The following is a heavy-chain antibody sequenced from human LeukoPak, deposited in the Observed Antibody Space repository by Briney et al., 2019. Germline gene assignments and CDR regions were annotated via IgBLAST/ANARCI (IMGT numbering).Heavy chain of an antibody. J-gene: IGHJ6*04. Sequence: SETLSLTCAVSGYSISSGYYWGWIRQPPGKGLEWIGSIYHSGSTYYNPSLKSRVTISVDTSKNQFSLKLSSVTAADTAVYYRARVRLAAAATGYYYYGMDVWGKGTTVTVSS. V-gene: IGHV4-38-2*01. CDR1: GYSISSGYY. D-gene: IGHD6-13*01. CDR3: ARVRLAAAATGYYYYGMDV. CDR2: IYHSGST.